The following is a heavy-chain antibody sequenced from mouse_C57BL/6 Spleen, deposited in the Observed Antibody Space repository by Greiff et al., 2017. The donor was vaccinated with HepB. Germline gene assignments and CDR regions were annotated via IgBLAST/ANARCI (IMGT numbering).Heavy chain of an antibody. Sequence: ESGPGLVKPSQSLSLTCSVTGYSITSGYYWNWIRQFPGNKLEWMGYISYDGSNNYNPSLKNRISITRDTSKNQFFLKLNSVTTEDTATYYWARGEDYYGSSYGDAMDYWGQGTSVTVSS. CDR3: ARGEDYYGSSYGDAMDY. CDR2: ISYDGSN. V-gene: IGHV3-6*01. CDR1: GYSITSGYY. D-gene: IGHD1-1*01. J-gene: IGHJ4*01.